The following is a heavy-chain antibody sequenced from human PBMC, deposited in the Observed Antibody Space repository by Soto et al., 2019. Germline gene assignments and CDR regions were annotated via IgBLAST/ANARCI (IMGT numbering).Heavy chain of an antibody. CDR2: INPHGGST. J-gene: IGHJ5*02. CDR1: RDTFTSYY. D-gene: IGHD1-26*01. CDR3: ARPSGGNFGIIIEGTNWFAH. V-gene: IGHV1-46*01. Sequence: XSVKVSCKAPRDTFTSYYINWVRQAPGQGLEWMGVINPHGGSTAYAQKFKGRVTLTRDTSASTVYMEVSSLTSEDTAMYYCARPSGGNFGIIIEGTNWFAHWGQGTLVTVSS.